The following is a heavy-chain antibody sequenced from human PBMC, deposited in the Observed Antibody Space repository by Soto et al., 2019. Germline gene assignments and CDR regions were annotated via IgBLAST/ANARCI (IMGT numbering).Heavy chain of an antibody. J-gene: IGHJ6*02. V-gene: IGHV3-53*01. CDR2: LYTGTDT. D-gene: IGHD5-18*01. CDR3: ARDRVKIQLWENYYYYGMDV. Sequence: PGGSLRLSCAASGFTVSSTYLTWVRQAPGKGLEWVAILYTGTDTVYADSVKGRFTISRDNAKNSLYLQMNSLRDEDTAVYYCARDRVKIQLWENYYYYGMDVWGQGTTVTVSS. CDR1: GFTVSSTY.